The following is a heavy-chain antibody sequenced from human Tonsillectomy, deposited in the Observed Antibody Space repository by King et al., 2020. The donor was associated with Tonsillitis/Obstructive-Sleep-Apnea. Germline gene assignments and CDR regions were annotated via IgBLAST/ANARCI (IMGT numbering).Heavy chain of an antibody. J-gene: IGHJ6*03. CDR3: ARAETGSYYYHMAV. CDR2: IKEDESEK. CDR1: GFTFRSYL. D-gene: IGHD3-10*01. Sequence: VQLVQSGGGFVQPGGSLRLSCAASGFTFRSYLMSWVRQAPGKGLEWVANIKEDESEKKYVDSVKGRFTISRDNRKKLLYLQMNSLRVEDTAVYYCARAETGSYYYHMAVWGKGTTVTVSS. V-gene: IGHV3-7*04.